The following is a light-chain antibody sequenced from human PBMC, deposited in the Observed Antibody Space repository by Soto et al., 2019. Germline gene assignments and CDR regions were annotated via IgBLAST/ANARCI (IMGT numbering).Light chain of an antibody. CDR1: QSVSSSY. CDR3: QQYGSSPQIT. J-gene: IGKJ5*01. V-gene: IGKV3-20*01. Sequence: ENLVTQAPSPLPFSRRERATLSWQARQSVSSSYLAWYQQKPGQAPRLLIYGASSRATGIPDRFSGSGSGTDFTLTISRLEPEDFAVYYCQQYGSSPQITFGQGTRLEIK. CDR2: GAS.